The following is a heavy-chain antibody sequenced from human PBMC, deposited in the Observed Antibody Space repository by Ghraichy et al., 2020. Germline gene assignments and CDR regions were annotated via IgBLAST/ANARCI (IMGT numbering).Heavy chain of an antibody. CDR1: GYTFTSYG. V-gene: IGHV1-18*04. Sequence: ASVKVSCKASGYTFTSYGISWVRQAPGQGLEWKGWISAYNGNTNYAQKLQGRVTMTTDTSTSTAYMELRSLRSDDTAVYYCARLEQQPYYYYYMDVWGKGTTVTVSS. CDR2: ISAYNGNT. J-gene: IGHJ6*03. CDR3: ARLEQQPYYYYYMDV. D-gene: IGHD6-13*01.